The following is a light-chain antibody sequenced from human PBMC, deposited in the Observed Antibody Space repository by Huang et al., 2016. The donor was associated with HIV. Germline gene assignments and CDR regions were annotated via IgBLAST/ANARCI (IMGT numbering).Light chain of an antibody. Sequence: DVVLTQSPLSLPVTLGQPASISCKSSHSLLHSVGNTYLNWFLQRPGQSPRRLISKVSNRDFGVPARFSGSGSGSDFTLTISRVEADDIGVYYCMQGTHWPQTFGQGTKVEVK. CDR1: HSLLHSVGNTY. CDR2: KVS. J-gene: IGKJ1*01. CDR3: MQGTHWPQT. V-gene: IGKV2-30*02.